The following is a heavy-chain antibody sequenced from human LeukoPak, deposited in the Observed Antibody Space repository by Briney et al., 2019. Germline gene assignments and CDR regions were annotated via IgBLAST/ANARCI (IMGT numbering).Heavy chain of an antibody. J-gene: IGHJ4*02. V-gene: IGHV3-53*01. D-gene: IGHD3-22*01. CDR3: AREYEDYYDSSGSYYFDY. CDR2: IYSGGST. Sequence: GGSLSLSCAVSVFSLSSNYMSWVRQAAGKGLEWVAVIYSGGSTYYADSVKARFTISRDNSKNTLYLQMNRLRAEDTAVYYCAREYEDYYDSSGSYYFDYWGQGALVTVSS. CDR1: VFSLSSNY.